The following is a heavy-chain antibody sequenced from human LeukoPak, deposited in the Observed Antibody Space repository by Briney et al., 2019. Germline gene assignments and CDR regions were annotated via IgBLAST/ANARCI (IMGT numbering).Heavy chain of an antibody. J-gene: IGHJ4*02. V-gene: IGHV3-74*03. D-gene: IGHD2-15*01. Sequence: GGSLRLSCAVSGFTFSRYGMHWVRQALGKGLMWVSRISPDGSTTLYADSVKGRFTISRDNAKNTLYLQMNSSVADDTAVYYCNTVMSCHRYNLCDYWGQGTLVTVSS. CDR3: NTVMSCHRYNLCDY. CDR2: ISPDGSTT. CDR1: GFTFSRYG.